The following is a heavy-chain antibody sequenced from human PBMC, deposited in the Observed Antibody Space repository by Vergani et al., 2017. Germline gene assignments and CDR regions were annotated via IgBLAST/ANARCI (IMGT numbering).Heavy chain of an antibody. CDR2: ISWDGGST. CDR1: GFTFDDYT. V-gene: IGHV3-43*01. J-gene: IGHJ4*02. Sequence: EVQLVESGGVVVQPGGSLRLSCAASGFTFDDYTMHWVRQAPGKGLEWVSLISWDGGSTYYADSVKGRFTISRDNSKNSLYLQMNSLRAEDTALYYCAKESYYYDSSGYYEYYFDYWGQGTLVTVSS. CDR3: AKESYYYDSSGYYEYYFDY. D-gene: IGHD3-22*01.